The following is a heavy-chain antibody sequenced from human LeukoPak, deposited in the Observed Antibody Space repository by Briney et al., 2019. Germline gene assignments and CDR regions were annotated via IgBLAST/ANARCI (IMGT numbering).Heavy chain of an antibody. CDR3: ARQGSGGRSFDV. Sequence: PSETLSLTCTVSGGSISTYHWSWIRQPPGKGLEWIGYMYNSGSTNYNPSLKSRVTISIDTSKNQVSLRLSSVTAADTAVYYCARQGSGGRSFDVWGQGTMVTVSS. J-gene: IGHJ3*01. V-gene: IGHV4-59*08. D-gene: IGHD1-26*01. CDR1: GGSISTYH. CDR2: MYNSGST.